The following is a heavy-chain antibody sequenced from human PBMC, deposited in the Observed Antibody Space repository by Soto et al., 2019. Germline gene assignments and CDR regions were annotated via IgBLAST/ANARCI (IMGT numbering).Heavy chain of an antibody. CDR1: GYTFTGYY. J-gene: IGHJ2*01. D-gene: IGHD5-12*01. CDR2: INPIGGST. Sequence: QVQLVQSGAEVKKPGASVKVSCKASGYTFTGYYMHWVRPATGQGLEWMGIINPIGGSTSYAQKVQGRGTMTRDTSQDKAQQELSSLSSEDTAVYYCARGRLDGYMGPHWYFDLWGRGTLVTVSS. CDR3: ARGRLDGYMGPHWYFDL. V-gene: IGHV1-46*01.